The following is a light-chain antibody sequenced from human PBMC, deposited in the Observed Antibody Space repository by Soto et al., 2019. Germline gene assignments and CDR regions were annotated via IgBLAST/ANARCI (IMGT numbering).Light chain of an antibody. CDR2: KAS. CDR1: QSITTY. CDR3: QHYNSYSEA. Sequence: DIQMTQSPSALSASVGDRATITCGASQSITTYLNWYQQKPGKAPKLLIYKASTLKSGVPSRFRGSGSGTEFTLTISSLQPDDFETYYCQHYNSYSEAFGQGTKVDIK. J-gene: IGKJ1*01. V-gene: IGKV1-5*03.